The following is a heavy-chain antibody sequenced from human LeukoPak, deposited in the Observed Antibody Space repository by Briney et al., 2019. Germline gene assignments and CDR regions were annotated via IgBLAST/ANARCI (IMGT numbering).Heavy chain of an antibody. CDR2: ITGNGGTT. CDR1: GLSFSNYG. V-gene: IGHV3-23*01. J-gene: IGHJ4*02. D-gene: IGHD5-18*01. CDR3: ANDLGWIQLNLG. Sequence: GGSLRLSCAASGLSFSNYGMNWVRQAQGKGLEWVSGITGNGGTTYYADSVEGRFTISRDNSRNTVYLHMNSLRAEDTAVYYCANDLGWIQLNLGRGQGTLVTVSS.